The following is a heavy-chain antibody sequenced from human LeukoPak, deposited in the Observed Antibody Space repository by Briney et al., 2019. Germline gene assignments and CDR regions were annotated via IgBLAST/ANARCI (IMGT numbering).Heavy chain of an antibody. Sequence: GGSLRLSCAASGLTFRNFWMCWVRQAPGKGLEWVANIKQDGSEKYYVDSVKGRFTISRDNAKNSLYLQMNSLRAEDTAVYYCAREVRYSYGTTIFDYWGQGTLVTVSS. D-gene: IGHD5-18*01. CDR3: AREVRYSYGTTIFDY. CDR2: IKQDGSEK. V-gene: IGHV3-7*01. CDR1: GLTFRNFW. J-gene: IGHJ4*02.